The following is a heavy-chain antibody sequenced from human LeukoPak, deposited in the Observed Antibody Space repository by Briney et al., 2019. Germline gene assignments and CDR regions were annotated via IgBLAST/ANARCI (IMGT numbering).Heavy chain of an antibody. V-gene: IGHV3-23*01. CDR2: ISGSGGST. D-gene: IGHD4-17*01. Sequence: GGSLRLSCAASGFTFSSYSMNWVRQAPGKGLEWVSAISGSGGSTYYADSVKGRFTISRDNSKNTLYLQMNSLRAEDTAVYYCARPRVTTGAFDIWGQGTMVTVSS. CDR1: GFTFSSYS. J-gene: IGHJ3*02. CDR3: ARPRVTTGAFDI.